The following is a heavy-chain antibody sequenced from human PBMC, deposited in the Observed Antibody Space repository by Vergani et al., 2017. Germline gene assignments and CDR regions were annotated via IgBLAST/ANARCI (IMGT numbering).Heavy chain of an antibody. V-gene: IGHV4-34*01. CDR1: GGSFSDYY. Sequence: QLQLQEWGAGLLKTSETLSLTCGVSGGSFSDYYWSWIRQAPGMGLEWIGEVNHGGSTNYNPSLKSRVSISVDTSKNQFSLQLTSVTAADSALYFCASIARAPTRRNPPPDYGGQGVLVTVSS. CDR2: VNHGGST. CDR3: ASIARAPTRRNPPPDY. D-gene: IGHD3-16*02. J-gene: IGHJ4*02.